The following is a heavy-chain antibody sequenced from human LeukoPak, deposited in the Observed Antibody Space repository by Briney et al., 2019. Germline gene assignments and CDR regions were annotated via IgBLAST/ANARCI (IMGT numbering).Heavy chain of an antibody. Sequence: PSETLSLTCTVSGGSISSYYWSWIRQPPGKGLEWIGYIYYSGSTNYNPSLKSRVTISVDTSKNQFSLKLSSVAAADTAVYYCARLDGGYYPFDYWGQGTLVTVSS. CDR2: IYYSGST. CDR3: ARLDGGYYPFDY. J-gene: IGHJ4*02. CDR1: GGSISSYY. V-gene: IGHV4-59*01. D-gene: IGHD3-22*01.